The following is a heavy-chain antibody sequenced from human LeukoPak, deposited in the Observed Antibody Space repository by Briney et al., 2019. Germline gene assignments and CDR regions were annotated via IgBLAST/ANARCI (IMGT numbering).Heavy chain of an antibody. Sequence: GGSLRLSCAASGFTFSSYSMNWVRQAPGKGLEWVSSISSSSSYIYYADSVKGRFTISRDNAKNSLYLQMNSLRAEDTAVYYCARGGRGGYCSGGSCYSPLYYYYMDVWGKGTTVTVSS. CDR3: ARGGRGGYCSGGSCYSPLYYYYMDV. V-gene: IGHV3-21*01. J-gene: IGHJ6*03. CDR2: ISSSSSYI. CDR1: GFTFSSYS. D-gene: IGHD2-15*01.